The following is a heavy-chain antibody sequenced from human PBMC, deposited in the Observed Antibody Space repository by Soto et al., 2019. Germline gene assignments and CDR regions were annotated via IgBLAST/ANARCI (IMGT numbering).Heavy chain of an antibody. Sequence: ASVKVSCKASGYSFTDYHIHWVRQAPGQGLEWLGRINPKSGGTSTAQKFQGWVTMTTDTSISTASMELTRLTSDDTAIYYCARGDSTDCSTSLFSFLYNHDMHVWCQGTTVTVSS. J-gene: IGHJ6*02. CDR3: ARGDSTDCSTSLFSFLYNHDMHV. CDR2: INPKSGGT. CDR1: GYSFTDYH. D-gene: IGHD2-8*01. V-gene: IGHV1-2*04.